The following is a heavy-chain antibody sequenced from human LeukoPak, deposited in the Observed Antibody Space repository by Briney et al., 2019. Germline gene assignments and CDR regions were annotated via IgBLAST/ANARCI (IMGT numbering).Heavy chain of an antibody. CDR3: ATDYYYDSSGSYYTIDY. V-gene: IGHV1-24*01. J-gene: IGHJ4*02. Sequence: GASVKVSRKVSGYTLPQLSMYWVRQAPGKGIEWVGGFDPKDGETNYAQKFQGRVTMTEDTSTDTAYMELSSLRSEDTAVYYCATDYYYDSSGSYYTIDYWGQGTLVTVSS. CDR1: GYTLPQLS. CDR2: FDPKDGET. D-gene: IGHD3-22*01.